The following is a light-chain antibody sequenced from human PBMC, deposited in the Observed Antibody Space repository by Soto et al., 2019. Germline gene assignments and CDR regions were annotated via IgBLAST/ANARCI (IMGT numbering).Light chain of an antibody. V-gene: IGKV3-20*01. CDR1: QSVSSTY. CDR3: QQGYSTLPIT. Sequence: EIVLTQSPGTLSLSPGERATLSCRASQSVSSTYLAWYQHKPGQAPRLLIYGASSRATGIPDRFSGSGSGTDFTLIISRLEPEDFATYYCQQGYSTLPITVGPGTKVDMK. CDR2: GAS. J-gene: IGKJ3*01.